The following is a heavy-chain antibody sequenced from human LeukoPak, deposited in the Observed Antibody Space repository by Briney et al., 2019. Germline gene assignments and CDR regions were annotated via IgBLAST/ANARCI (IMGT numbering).Heavy chain of an antibody. Sequence: GGSLRLSCAASGFTFSSYWMNWVRQAPGKGLEWVANIKEDGREIYYVDSVKGRFTISRDNAKNSLYLQMNSLRAEDTAVYFCATSTYYFDYWGQGTLVTVS. CDR3: ATSTYYFDY. V-gene: IGHV3-7*05. CDR2: IKEDGREI. CDR1: GFTFSSYW. J-gene: IGHJ4*02.